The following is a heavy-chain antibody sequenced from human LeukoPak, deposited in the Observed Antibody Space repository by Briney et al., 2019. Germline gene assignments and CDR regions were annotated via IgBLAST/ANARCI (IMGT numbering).Heavy chain of an antibody. J-gene: IGHJ4*02. Sequence: GGSLRLSCAASGFTFSSYAMHWVRQAPGKGLEWVAVISYDGSNKYYADSVKGRFTISRDNSKNTLYLQMNSLRAEDTAVYYCAKDGTLNYWGQGTLVTVSS. CDR3: AKDGTLNY. V-gene: IGHV3-30-3*01. CDR1: GFTFSSYA. D-gene: IGHD6-13*01. CDR2: ISYDGSNK.